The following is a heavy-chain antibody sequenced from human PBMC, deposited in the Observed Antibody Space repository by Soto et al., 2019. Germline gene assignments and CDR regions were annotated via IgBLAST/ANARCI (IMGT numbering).Heavy chain of an antibody. V-gene: IGHV4-38-2*02. D-gene: IGHD5-18*01. CDR1: GYSISSGYY. CDR2: IYHSGST. CDR3: ARDPSVGTATWLYNY. Sequence: SLTCAVSGYSISSGYYWGWIRQPPGKGLEWIGSIYHSGSTYYNPSLKSRVTISVDTSKNQFSLKLSSVTAADTAVYYCARDPSVGTATWLYNYWGQGTLVTVSS. J-gene: IGHJ4*02.